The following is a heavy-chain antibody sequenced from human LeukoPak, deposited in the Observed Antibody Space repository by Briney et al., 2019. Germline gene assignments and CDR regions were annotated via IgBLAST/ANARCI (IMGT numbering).Heavy chain of an antibody. CDR1: GGTFSKNA. Sequence: SVKVSCKASGGTFSKNAISWVRQAPGQGPEWMGRIIPILGIANYAQRFQGRVTITADKSTSTAYMELSSLRSEDTAVFYCARDNAGITGTAGHFDYWGQGTLVTVSS. D-gene: IGHD1-20*01. J-gene: IGHJ4*02. CDR2: IIPILGIA. CDR3: ARDNAGITGTAGHFDY. V-gene: IGHV1-69*04.